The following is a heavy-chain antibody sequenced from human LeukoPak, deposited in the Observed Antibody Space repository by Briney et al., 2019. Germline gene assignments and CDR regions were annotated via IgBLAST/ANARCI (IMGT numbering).Heavy chain of an antibody. D-gene: IGHD1-1*01. CDR2: ISSNGGST. CDR3: VKGGGGTEYNWNGGLFDY. CDR1: GFTFSSYA. Sequence: QPGGSLRLSCSASGFTFSSYAMHWVRQAPGKGLEYVSAISSNGGSTYYADSVKGRFTISRDNSKNTLYLQMSSLRAEDTAVYYCVKGGGGTEYNWNGGLFDYWGQGTLVTVSS. V-gene: IGHV3-64D*06. J-gene: IGHJ4*02.